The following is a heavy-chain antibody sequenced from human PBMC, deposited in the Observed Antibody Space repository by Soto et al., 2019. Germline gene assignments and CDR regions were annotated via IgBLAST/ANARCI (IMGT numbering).Heavy chain of an antibody. CDR2: LSSSSSYV. Sequence: GGSLRLSCVASGFTFSDYTMNWVRQASGKGLEWVSSLSSSSSYVYYADSVRGRFTISRDNAKNSLYLQMNSLRAEDTAVYYCARDRRLYGDYDDFDYWGQGTLVTAPQ. D-gene: IGHD4-17*01. V-gene: IGHV3-21*01. CDR1: GFTFSDYT. CDR3: ARDRRLYGDYDDFDY. J-gene: IGHJ4*02.